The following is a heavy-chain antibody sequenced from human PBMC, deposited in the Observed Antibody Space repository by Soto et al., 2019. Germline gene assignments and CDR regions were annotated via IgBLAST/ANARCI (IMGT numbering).Heavy chain of an antibody. D-gene: IGHD1-1*01. CDR2: INHSGST. J-gene: IGHJ4*02. Sequence: SETLSLTCAVYGGSFSGYYWSWIRQPPGKGLEWIGEINHSGSTNYNPSLKSRVTISVDTSKNQFSLKLSSVTAADTAVYYCARAPLDFLTTSLSYYFDYWGQGTLVTVSS. V-gene: IGHV4-34*01. CDR1: GGSFSGYY. CDR3: ARAPLDFLTTSLSYYFDY.